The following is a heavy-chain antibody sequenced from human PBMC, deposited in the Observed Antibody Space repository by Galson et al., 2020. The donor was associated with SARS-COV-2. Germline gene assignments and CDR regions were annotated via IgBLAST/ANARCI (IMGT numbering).Heavy chain of an antibody. CDR3: ARYYDSSGYYPMRYGHYYYYGMDV. D-gene: IGHD3-22*01. CDR1: GFTFSDYY. J-gene: IGHJ6*02. CDR2: ISSSSSYT. Sequence: GGSLRLSCAASGFTFSDYYMSWIRQAPGKGLEWVLYISSSSSYTNYADSVKGRFTISRDNAKNSLYLQMNSLRAEDTAVYYCARYYDSSGYYPMRYGHYYYYGMDVWGQGTTVTVSS. V-gene: IGHV3-11*06.